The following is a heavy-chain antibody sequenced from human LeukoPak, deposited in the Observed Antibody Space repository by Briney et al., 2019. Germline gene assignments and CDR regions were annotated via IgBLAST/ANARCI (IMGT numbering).Heavy chain of an antibody. D-gene: IGHD6-19*01. Sequence: SETLSLTCAVYGGSFSGYYWSWIRQPPGKGLEWIGEINHSGSTNYNPSLKSRVTISVDTSKNQFSLKLSSVTAADTAVYYCARRPTRCSSGWYGRLCSHMDVWGKGTTVTISS. V-gene: IGHV4-34*01. J-gene: IGHJ6*03. CDR1: GGSFSGYY. CDR2: INHSGST. CDR3: ARRPTRCSSGWYGRLCSHMDV.